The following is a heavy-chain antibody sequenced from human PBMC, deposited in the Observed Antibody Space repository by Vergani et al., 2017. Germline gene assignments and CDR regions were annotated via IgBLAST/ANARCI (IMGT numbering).Heavy chain of an antibody. Sequence: EVQLLESGGGLVQPGGSLRLSCAASGFTFSSYAMSWVRLAPGKGLEWVSAISGSGGITYYADSVKGRFTISRHNSKNTLYLQMNSLRAEDTAVYYCAKDIHGGNFDYWGQGTLVTVSS. CDR2: ISGSGGIT. J-gene: IGHJ4*02. V-gene: IGHV3-23*01. CDR3: AKDIHGGNFDY. D-gene: IGHD4-23*01. CDR1: GFTFSSYA.